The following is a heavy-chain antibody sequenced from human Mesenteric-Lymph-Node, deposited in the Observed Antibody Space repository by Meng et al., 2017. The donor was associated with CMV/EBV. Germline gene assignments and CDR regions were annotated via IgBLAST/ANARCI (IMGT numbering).Heavy chain of an antibody. J-gene: IGHJ6*02. CDR3: ARGHAVSGYYYYYDMDV. CDR2: ISSSSSTI. D-gene: IGHD6-19*01. V-gene: IGHV3-23*01. Sequence: GGSLRLSCAASEFTFSRYAMSWVRQAPGKGLEWVSYISSSSSTIYYADSVKGRFTISRDNSKNTLGLQMNNLRAEDTAVYYCARGHAVSGYYYYYDMDVWGQGTTVTVFS. CDR1: EFTFSRYA.